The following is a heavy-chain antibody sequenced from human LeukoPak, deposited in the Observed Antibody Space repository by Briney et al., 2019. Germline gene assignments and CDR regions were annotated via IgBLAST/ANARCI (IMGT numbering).Heavy chain of an antibody. V-gene: IGHV4-59*01. J-gene: IGHJ6*03. CDR1: GGSISSYY. D-gene: IGHD1-1*01. Sequence: KPSETLSLTCTVSGGSISSYYWSWIRQPPGKGLEWIGYIYYSGSTNYNPPLKSRVTISVDTSKNQFSLKLSSVTAADTAVYYCATALGTTGIRPRYYYYYMDVWGKGTTVTVS. CDR2: IYYSGST. CDR3: ATALGTTGIRPRYYYYYMDV.